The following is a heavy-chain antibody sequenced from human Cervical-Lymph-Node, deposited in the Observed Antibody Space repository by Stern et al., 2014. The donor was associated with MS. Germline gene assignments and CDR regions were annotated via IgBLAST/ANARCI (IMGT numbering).Heavy chain of an antibody. D-gene: IGHD6-19*01. CDR3: ARAGYSSGWYVGFFDY. CDR2: INPSDGRT. CDR1: GYSLTTYL. Sequence: VQLVESGAEVKTPGASVKVSCKTSGYSLTTYLMHWVRQAPGQGLEWMGIINPSDGRTFYAPEFQGRVIMTRDTSTTTVYMELNSLRSEDTAMYYCARAGYSSGWYVGFFDYWGQGTLVTVSS. V-gene: IGHV1-46*01. J-gene: IGHJ4*02.